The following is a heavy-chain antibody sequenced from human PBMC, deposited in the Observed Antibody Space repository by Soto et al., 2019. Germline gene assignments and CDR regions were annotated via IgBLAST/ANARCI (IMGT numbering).Heavy chain of an antibody. J-gene: IGHJ1*01. CDR3: AGGVLP. Sequence: QVQLQESGPGLVKPSQTLSLTCTVSGGSISSGGYYWSWIRQHPGKGLEWIGSIYYSGSTYYNPSPRSRVTISVAPSTNPFSLTLSSVTAADTAVYSCAGGVLPWGQGTLVTVSS. V-gene: IGHV4-31*03. CDR2: IYYSGST. CDR1: GGSISSGGYY. D-gene: IGHD3-16*01.